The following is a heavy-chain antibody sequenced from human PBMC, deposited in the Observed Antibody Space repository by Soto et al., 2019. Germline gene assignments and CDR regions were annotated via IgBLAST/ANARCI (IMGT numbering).Heavy chain of an antibody. J-gene: IGHJ6*02. V-gene: IGHV4-31*03. CDR1: GGSISSGGYY. Sequence: SETLSLTCTVSGGSISSGGYYWSWIRQHPGKGLEWIGYIYYSGSTYYNPSLKSRVTISVDTSKNQFSLKLSSVTAADTAVYYCARDVQQLADYYYYGMDVWGQGTTVTVSS. D-gene: IGHD6-6*01. CDR2: IYYSGST. CDR3: ARDVQQLADYYYYGMDV.